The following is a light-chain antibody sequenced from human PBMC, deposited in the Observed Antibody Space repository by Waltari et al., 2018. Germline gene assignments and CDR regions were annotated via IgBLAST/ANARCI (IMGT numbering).Light chain of an antibody. V-gene: IGKV2-28*01. CDR2: LGS. CDR3: MQALQTPWT. CDR1: QSLLHSLGNTY. J-gene: IGKJ1*01. Sequence: DIVMTQSPLSLSVTPGEPASISCRSTQSLLHSLGNTYLAWYLQRPGQSPQLLFYLGSIRSSVVPDRFSGSGSGTDFTLQISGVEAEDVGIYYCMQALQTPWTFGQGTRVEI.